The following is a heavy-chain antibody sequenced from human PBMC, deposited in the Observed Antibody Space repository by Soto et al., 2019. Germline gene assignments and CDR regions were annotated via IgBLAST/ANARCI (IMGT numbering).Heavy chain of an antibody. D-gene: IGHD6-19*01. CDR2: INPNGGST. CDR3: ALPKNTLGWYNF. Sequence: QVQVVQSGAEVKKPGASVKVSCKTSGYTFINYHVHWVRQAPGQGLEWMGAINPNGGSTTYAQHLQGRITITTDASTIRIYMDLGSLRSADTAVYYCALPKNTLGWYNFWGQGSLVTVS. CDR1: GYTFINYH. J-gene: IGHJ4*02. V-gene: IGHV1-46*01.